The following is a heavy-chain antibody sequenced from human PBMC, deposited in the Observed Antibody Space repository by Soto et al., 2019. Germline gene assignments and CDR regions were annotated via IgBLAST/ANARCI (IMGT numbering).Heavy chain of an antibody. Sequence: EVQLVESGGGLVQPGGSLRLSCAASGFTFRTYAMHWVRQAPGKGLEYVSRISSNGGSTYYANSVKGRFTISRDNSKNTLYFQLGSLGAEDMAVYYCARDRCGSTGCYNAFDIWGQGTMVTVSS. D-gene: IGHD2-2*02. CDR3: ARDRCGSTGCYNAFDI. CDR2: ISSNGGST. J-gene: IGHJ3*02. CDR1: GFTFRTYA. V-gene: IGHV3-64*01.